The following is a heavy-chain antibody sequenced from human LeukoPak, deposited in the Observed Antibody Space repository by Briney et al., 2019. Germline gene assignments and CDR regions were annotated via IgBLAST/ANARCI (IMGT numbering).Heavy chain of an antibody. CDR2: INHSGST. CDR3: ARLSFMAGY. Sequence: NPSETLSLTCAVYGGSFSGYYWSWIRQPPGKGLEWIGEINHSGSTNYNPSLKSRVTISVDTSKNQFSLKLSSVTAADTAVYYCARLSFMAGYWGQGTLVTVSS. CDR1: GGSFSGYY. J-gene: IGHJ4*02. V-gene: IGHV4-34*01. D-gene: IGHD3-10*01.